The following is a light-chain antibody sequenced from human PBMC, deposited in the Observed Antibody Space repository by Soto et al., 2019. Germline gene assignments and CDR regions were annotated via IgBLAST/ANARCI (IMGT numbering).Light chain of an antibody. CDR2: DAS. V-gene: IGKV1-5*01. J-gene: IGKJ4*02. CDR1: QSISSW. CDR3: QEYNSYLCT. Sequence: DITMTQSPSTLSASVGDRVTITCRASQSISSWLAWYQQKPGKAPKLLIYDASSLESGVPSRFSGSGSGTEFTLTINNLQPDDFASYYCQEYNSYLCTFGGGTKVDIK.